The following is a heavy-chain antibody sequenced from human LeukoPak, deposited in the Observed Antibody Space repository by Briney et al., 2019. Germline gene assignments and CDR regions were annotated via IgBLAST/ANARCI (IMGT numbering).Heavy chain of an antibody. J-gene: IGHJ4*02. Sequence: GGSLRLSYAASGFTFSIYSMNWVRQAPGKGLEWVSSISSSSYIYYADSVKGRFTISRDNAKNSLYLQINSLRAEDTAVYYCAREGVAAALDYWGQGTLVTVSS. CDR3: AREGVAAALDY. CDR2: ISSSSYI. D-gene: IGHD6-13*01. CDR1: GFTFSIYS. V-gene: IGHV3-21*01.